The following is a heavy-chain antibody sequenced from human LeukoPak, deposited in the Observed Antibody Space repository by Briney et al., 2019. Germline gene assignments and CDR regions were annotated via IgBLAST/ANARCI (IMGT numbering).Heavy chain of an antibody. CDR1: GGSFSGYY. D-gene: IGHD1-1*01. Sequence: SETLSLTCAVYGGSFSGYYWSWIRQPPGKGLEWIGEINHSGSTNYNPSLKSRVTISVDTSKNQFSLKLSSVTAADTAVYYCAKILGTGPTMDVWGQGTTVTVSS. J-gene: IGHJ6*02. V-gene: IGHV4-34*01. CDR2: INHSGST. CDR3: AKILGTGPTMDV.